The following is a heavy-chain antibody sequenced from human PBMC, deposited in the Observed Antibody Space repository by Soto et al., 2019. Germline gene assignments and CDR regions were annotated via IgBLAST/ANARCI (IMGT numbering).Heavy chain of an antibody. V-gene: IGHV4-30-4*01. CDR3: ARGISKYSSWYEPHTWFDA. J-gene: IGHJ5*02. CDR2: LYFNGGT. CDR1: GGPINSPDYY. D-gene: IGHD6-13*01. Sequence: QVQLQESGPGLVKPSQTLSLTCTVSGGPINSPDYYWTWIRQSPGKGLEWIGNLYFNGGTQYNPSLRTPVSMSVDTSKKHFSVKMRSVTAADTAVYYCARGISKYSSWYEPHTWFDAWGPGVLVTVSS.